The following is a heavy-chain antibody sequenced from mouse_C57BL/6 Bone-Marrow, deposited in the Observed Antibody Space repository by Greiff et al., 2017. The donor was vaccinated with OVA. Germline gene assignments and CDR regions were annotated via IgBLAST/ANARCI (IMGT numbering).Heavy chain of an antibody. D-gene: IGHD1-1*01. V-gene: IGHV5-9*01. CDR1: GFTFSSYT. CDR2: ISGGGGNT. CDR3: ARHEAYGSSYGYFDV. Sequence: EVKVVESGGGLVKPGGSLKLSCAASGFTFSSYTMSWVRQTPEKRLEWVATISGGGGNTYYPDSVKGRVTISRDNAKNTLYLQMSSLRSEDTALYYCARHEAYGSSYGYFDVWGTGTTVTVSS. J-gene: IGHJ1*03.